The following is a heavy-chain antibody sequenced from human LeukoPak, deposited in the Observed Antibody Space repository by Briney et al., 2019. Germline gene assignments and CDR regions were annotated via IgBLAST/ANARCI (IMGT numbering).Heavy chain of an antibody. V-gene: IGHV3-23*01. D-gene: IGHD1-26*01. Sequence: GGSLRLSCAASGFTFSSYAMSWVRQAPGKGLEWVSAISGSGGSTYYADSVKGRFTISRDNSKNTLYLQMNSLRAEDTAVYNCAKDPRSIVGATPDYWGQGTLVTVSS. J-gene: IGHJ4*02. CDR3: AKDPRSIVGATPDY. CDR1: GFTFSSYA. CDR2: ISGSGGST.